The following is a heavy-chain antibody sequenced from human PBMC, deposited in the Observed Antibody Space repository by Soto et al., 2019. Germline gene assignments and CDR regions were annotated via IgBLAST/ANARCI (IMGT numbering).Heavy chain of an antibody. CDR1: GFTFSSYS. CDR2: ISSSSSYI. Sequence: AGGSLRLSCAASGFTFSSYSMNWVRQAPGKGLEWVSSISSSSSYIYYADSVKGRFTISRDNAKNSLYLQMNSLRAEDTAVYYCASPSIMITFGGPLPPWGQGTLVTVSS. D-gene: IGHD3-16*01. J-gene: IGHJ5*02. V-gene: IGHV3-21*01. CDR3: ASPSIMITFGGPLPP.